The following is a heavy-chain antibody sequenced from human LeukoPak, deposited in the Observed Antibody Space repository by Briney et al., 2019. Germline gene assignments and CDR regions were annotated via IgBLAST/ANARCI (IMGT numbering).Heavy chain of an antibody. Sequence: SETLSLTCAVCGGSFSGYYWSWIRQPPGKGREWMGEINHSGSTNYNPSLKSRVTISVDTSKNQFSLKLSSVTAADTAVYYCARRFLFIAAAGTGWFDPWGQGTLVTVSS. D-gene: IGHD6-13*01. CDR1: GGSFSGYY. CDR3: ARRFLFIAAAGTGWFDP. J-gene: IGHJ5*02. CDR2: INHSGST. V-gene: IGHV4-34*01.